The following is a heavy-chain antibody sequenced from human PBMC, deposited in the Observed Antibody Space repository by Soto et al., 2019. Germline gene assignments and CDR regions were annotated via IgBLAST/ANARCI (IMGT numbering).Heavy chain of an antibody. CDR2: ISSNGGST. CDR3: ARSGISNYVFSY. CDR1: GFTFSSYA. J-gene: IGHJ4*02. Sequence: PGGSLRLSCAASGFTFSSYAMHWVRQAPGKGREYVSAISSNGGSTYYANSVKGRFTISRDNSKNTLYLQMGSLRAEDMAVYYCARSGISNYVFSYWGQGTLVTVSS. D-gene: IGHD4-4*01. V-gene: IGHV3-64*01.